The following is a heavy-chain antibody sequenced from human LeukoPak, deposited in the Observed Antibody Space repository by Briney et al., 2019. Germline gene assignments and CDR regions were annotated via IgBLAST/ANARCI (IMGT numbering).Heavy chain of an antibody. D-gene: IGHD6-13*01. Sequence: SVKVSCKASGGTFSSYAISWVRQAPGQGLEWMGRIIPILGIANYAQKFQGRVTITADKSTSTAYMELSSLRSEDTAVYYCAREASSSPPDYGGQGTLVTVSS. CDR2: IIPILGIA. CDR1: GGTFSSYA. V-gene: IGHV1-69*04. CDR3: AREASSSPPDY. J-gene: IGHJ4*02.